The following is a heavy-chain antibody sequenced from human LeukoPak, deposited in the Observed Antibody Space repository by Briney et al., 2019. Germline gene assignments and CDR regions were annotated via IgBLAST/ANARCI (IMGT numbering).Heavy chain of an antibody. CDR2: INPNSGGT. CDR3: ARDSWFDSSGHPLFDH. D-gene: IGHD6-19*01. J-gene: IGHJ4*02. CDR1: GYTFTGYY. Sequence: ASVKVSCKASGYTFTGYYMHWVRQAPGQGLEWMGWINPNSGGTNYAQKFQGRVTMTRDTSISTAYMELSRLRSDDTAVYYCARDSWFDSSGHPLFDHWGQGTLVTVSS. V-gene: IGHV1-2*02.